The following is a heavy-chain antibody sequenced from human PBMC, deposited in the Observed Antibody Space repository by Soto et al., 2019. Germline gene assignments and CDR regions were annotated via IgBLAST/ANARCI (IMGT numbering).Heavy chain of an antibody. Sequence: ASGKVSCKVSGYTFTDNYIHWVQQVPGKGLEWMGLVDPEDGQTAYAEKFQGRVTLSADTSTDTAYMQLSGLKSEDTAVYYCAIRRAYRNSWYYFDSWGQGTLVTVSS. V-gene: IGHV1-69-2*01. J-gene: IGHJ4*02. CDR3: AIRRAYRNSWYYFDS. D-gene: IGHD1-7*01. CDR1: GYTFTDNY. CDR2: VDPEDGQT.